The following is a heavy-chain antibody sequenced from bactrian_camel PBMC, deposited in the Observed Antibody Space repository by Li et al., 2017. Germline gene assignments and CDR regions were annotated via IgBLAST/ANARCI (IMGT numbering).Heavy chain of an antibody. CDR3: AAKSPGGGWYSPGSYNY. V-gene: IGHV3S54*01. CDR2: IYTRDGTT. CDR1: GYTAVISY. Sequence: VQLVESGGGSAQAGGSLRLSCAASGYTAVISYMGWIRQSPGNEREVLAAIYTRDGTTHYADSVKGRFTISHDNANDTTFLQMNSLMPEDSAMYYCAAKSPGGGWYSPGSYNYWGQGTQVTFS. D-gene: IGHD6*01. J-gene: IGHJ4*01.